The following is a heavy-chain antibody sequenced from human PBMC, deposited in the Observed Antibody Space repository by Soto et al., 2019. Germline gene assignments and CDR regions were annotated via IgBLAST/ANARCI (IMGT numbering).Heavy chain of an antibody. V-gene: IGHV3-30*18. CDR3: AKGSYYDSRGYPPPGFDY. Sequence: QVQLVESGGGVVQPGRSLRLSCAASGFIFSSYGLYWVRQPQGKGLEWVAIISYDGSNTYYADSVKGRFIISRDNSKNTLYLQMNSLRAEDTAVYYCAKGSYYDSRGYPPPGFDYWGQGTLVTVSS. CDR1: GFIFSSYG. D-gene: IGHD3-22*01. J-gene: IGHJ4*02. CDR2: ISYDGSNT.